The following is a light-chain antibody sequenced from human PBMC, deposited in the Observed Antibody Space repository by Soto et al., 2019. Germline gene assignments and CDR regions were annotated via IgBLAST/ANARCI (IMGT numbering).Light chain of an antibody. Sequence: QFALTQPASVSASLGQSITISCTGTSSDVGGYNYVSWYQQHPGKAPKLMIYGVSNRPSGVSNRFSGSKSGNTASLTISGLQAEDEADYYCNSYSRSVTYVFGTGTKVTVL. J-gene: IGLJ1*01. CDR1: SSDVGGYNY. CDR3: NSYSRSVTYV. CDR2: GVS. V-gene: IGLV2-14*03.